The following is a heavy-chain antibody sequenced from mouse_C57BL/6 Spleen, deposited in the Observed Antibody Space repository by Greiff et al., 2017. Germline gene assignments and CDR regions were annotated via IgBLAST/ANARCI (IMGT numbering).Heavy chain of an antibody. V-gene: IGHV1-39*01. CDR2: INPNYGTT. CDR3: AREDHTNYGGFDD. J-gene: IGHJ2*01. D-gene: IGHD1-1*01. Sequence: EVKLQESGPELVKPGASVKISCKASGYSFTDYNMNWVKQSNGKSLEWIGVINPNYGTTSYNQKFKGKAKCNVDQYSSTAYMQINSLASEDSAVYYWAREDHTNYGGFDDWGQGTTLTVSS. CDR1: GYSFTDYN.